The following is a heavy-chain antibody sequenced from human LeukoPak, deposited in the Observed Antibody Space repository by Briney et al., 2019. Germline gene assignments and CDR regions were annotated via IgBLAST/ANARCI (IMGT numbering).Heavy chain of an antibody. CDR1: GGSISSSSYY. V-gene: IGHV4-61*05. CDR3: ARVDYYDSSGYLPDY. D-gene: IGHD3-22*01. CDR2: IYYSGTT. Sequence: SETLSLTCTVSGGSISSSSYYWGWIRQPPGKGLEWIAYIYYSGTTNYNPSLKSRVTISVDTSKNQFSLKLSSVTAADTAVYYCARVDYYDSSGYLPDYWGQGTLVTVSS. J-gene: IGHJ4*02.